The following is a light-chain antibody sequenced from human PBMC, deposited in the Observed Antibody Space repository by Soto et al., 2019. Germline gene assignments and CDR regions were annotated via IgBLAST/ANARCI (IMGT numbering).Light chain of an antibody. CDR2: AAS. V-gene: IGKV1-39*01. Sequence: DIQMTQSPSSLSASVGDRVTITCRASQSLSSYLNWYQQKPGKAPNLLIYAASSLQSGVPSRFSGSASGTDFTLTISSLQPEDFATYYCQQSYSTPLTFGGGTKVEIK. CDR3: QQSYSTPLT. CDR1: QSLSSY. J-gene: IGKJ4*01.